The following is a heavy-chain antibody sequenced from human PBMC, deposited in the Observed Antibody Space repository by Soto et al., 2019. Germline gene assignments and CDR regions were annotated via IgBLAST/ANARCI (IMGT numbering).Heavy chain of an antibody. CDR3: ARVGGYSYGWTPDAFDI. Sequence: ASVKVSCKASGYTFTSYGISRVRQAPGQGLEWMGWISAYNGNTNYAQKLQGRVTMTTDTSTSTAYMELRSLRSDDTAVYYCARVGGYSYGWTPDAFDIWGQGTMVTVSS. CDR1: GYTFTSYG. D-gene: IGHD5-18*01. CDR2: ISAYNGNT. V-gene: IGHV1-18*01. J-gene: IGHJ3*02.